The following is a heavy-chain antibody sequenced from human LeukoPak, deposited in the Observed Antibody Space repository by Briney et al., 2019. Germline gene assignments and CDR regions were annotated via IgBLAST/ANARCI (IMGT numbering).Heavy chain of an antibody. CDR1: GYTFTSYG. CDR3: ARDRRYGSGSYFYYYYGMDV. V-gene: IGHV1-18*01. D-gene: IGHD3-10*01. CDR2: ISAYNGNT. Sequence: EASVKVSCKASGYTFTSYGISWVRQAPGQGLEWMGWISAYNGNTNYAQKLQGRVTMTTDTSTSTAYMELRSLRSDGTAVYYCARDRRYGSGSYFYYYYGMDVWGQGTTVTVSS. J-gene: IGHJ6*02.